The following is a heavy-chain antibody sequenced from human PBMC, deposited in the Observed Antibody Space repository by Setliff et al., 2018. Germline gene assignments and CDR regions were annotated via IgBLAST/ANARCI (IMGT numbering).Heavy chain of an antibody. CDR2: IQGTGNT. J-gene: IGHJ4*02. V-gene: IGHV4-61*02. CDR1: GASISSGGYY. D-gene: IGHD3-9*01. Sequence: SETLSLTCTVSGASISSGGYYWSWIRQPAGKVPEWIGLIQGTGNTNYNPSLQSRATISIDTSKNQISLKITSVTAADTALYSCAGTPARGTTWLSPFDYWGQGIQVTVSS. CDR3: AGTPARGTTWLSPFDY.